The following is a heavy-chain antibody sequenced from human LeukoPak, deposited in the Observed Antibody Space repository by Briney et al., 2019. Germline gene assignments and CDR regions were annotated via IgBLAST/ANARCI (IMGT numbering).Heavy chain of an antibody. CDR1: GDSISSGNYY. CDR3: ANENGDYGHDY. V-gene: IGHV4-61*02. J-gene: IGHJ4*02. Sequence: SETLSLTCTVSGDSISSGNYYWTWIRQPAGKGLEWIGRIYTSGSTNYNPSLKSRVTISVDTSKNQFSLKLSSVTAADTAVYYCANENGDYGHDYWGQGTLVTVSS. D-gene: IGHD4-17*01. CDR2: IYTSGST.